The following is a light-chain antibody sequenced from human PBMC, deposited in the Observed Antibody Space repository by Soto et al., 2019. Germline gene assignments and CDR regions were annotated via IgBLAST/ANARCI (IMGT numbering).Light chain of an antibody. Sequence: DSQMTQSPSTLSGSVGERVTSTCRASQTISSWLAWYQQKPGKAPKLLIYKASTLKSGVPSRFSGSGSGTEFTLTISSLQPDDFATYYCQHYNSYSEAFGQGTKVDIK. J-gene: IGKJ1*01. V-gene: IGKV1-5*03. CDR1: QTISSW. CDR2: KAS. CDR3: QHYNSYSEA.